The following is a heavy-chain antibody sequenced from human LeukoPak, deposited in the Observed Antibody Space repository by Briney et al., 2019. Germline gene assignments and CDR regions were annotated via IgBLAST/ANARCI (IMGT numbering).Heavy chain of an antibody. D-gene: IGHD2-15*01. CDR2: IYPGDSDT. CDR1: GYSLTTYW. Sequence: GESLKISCKGSGYSLTTYWIGWVRQLPGKGLEWMGIIYPGDSDTRYSPSFQGQVTISADKSISTAYLQWSSLKASDTAMYYCALGYCSGGNCYDAFAIWGQGTMVTVSS. V-gene: IGHV5-51*01. J-gene: IGHJ3*02. CDR3: ALGYCSGGNCYDAFAI.